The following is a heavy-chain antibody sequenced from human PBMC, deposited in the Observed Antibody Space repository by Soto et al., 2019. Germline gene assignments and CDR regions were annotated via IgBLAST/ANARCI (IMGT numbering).Heavy chain of an antibody. CDR2: IYSGGST. CDR3: ARAPGGGVDVGAFAI. D-gene: IGHD3-3*01. V-gene: IGHV3-53*01. CDR1: GFTVSSNY. Sequence: EVQLVESGGGLIQPGGSLRLSCAASGFTVSSNYMSWVRQAPGKGLEWVSVIYSGGSTYYADSVKGRFTISRDNSKNPLYLHVNSLRAEDTAVYYCARAPGGGVDVGAFAIWGQGTMVTVSS. J-gene: IGHJ3*02.